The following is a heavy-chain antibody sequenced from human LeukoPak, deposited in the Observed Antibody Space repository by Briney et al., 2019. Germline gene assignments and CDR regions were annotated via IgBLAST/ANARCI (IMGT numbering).Heavy chain of an antibody. D-gene: IGHD3-16*02. CDR1: GYTFTSYD. CDR3: AADLRDYVWGSYRYSDAFDI. V-gene: IGHV1-8*03. J-gene: IGHJ3*02. CDR2: MNPNSGNT. Sequence: GASVKVSCKASGYTFTSYDINWVRQATGQGLEWMGWMNPNSGNTGYAQKFQGRVTITRNTSISTAYMELSSLRSEDTAVYYCAADLRDYVWGSYRYSDAFDIWGQGTMVTVSS.